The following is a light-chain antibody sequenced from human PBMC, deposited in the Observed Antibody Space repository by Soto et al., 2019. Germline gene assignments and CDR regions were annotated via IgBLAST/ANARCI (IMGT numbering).Light chain of an antibody. CDR2: LNSDGSH. V-gene: IGLV4-69*01. CDR3: QTWL. J-gene: IGLJ2*01. CDR1: SGHSSYA. Sequence: QLVLTQSPSASASLGASVKLTCTLSSGHSSYAIAWHQQQPEKGPRYLMKLNSDGSHSKGDGIPDRFSGSSSGAERYLTISSLQSEDEADYYCQTWLFGGGTKLTVL.